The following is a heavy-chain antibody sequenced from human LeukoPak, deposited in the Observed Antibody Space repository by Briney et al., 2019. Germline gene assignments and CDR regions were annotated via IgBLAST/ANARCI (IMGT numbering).Heavy chain of an antibody. CDR2: IYSGVPQTT. Sequence: GGSLRLSCAASGLSVSSNHMTWVRQAPGKGLEWVSVIYSGVPQTTDYADSVKGRFTISRDNSKNTLYLQMNSLRAEDTAVYYCTRYCSSASCYGENPPGGGMDVWGQGTPVTVSS. J-gene: IGHJ6*02. CDR1: GLSVSSNH. D-gene: IGHD2-2*01. CDR3: TRYCSSASCYGENPPGGGMDV. V-gene: IGHV3-66*01.